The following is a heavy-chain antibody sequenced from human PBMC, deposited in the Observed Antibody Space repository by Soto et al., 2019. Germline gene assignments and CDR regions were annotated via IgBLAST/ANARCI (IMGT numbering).Heavy chain of an antibody. J-gene: IGHJ6*02. CDR1: GFTFRNAW. CDR3: TTDPSGWGDSSSWYHYYYGMDV. V-gene: IGHV3-15*01. D-gene: IGHD6-13*01. Sequence: TXGSLIPSFSAAGFTFRNAWMSWVRKAPGKGLEWVGRIKSKTDGGTTDYAAPVKGRFTISRDDSKNTLYLQMNGLKTEDTAVYYCTTDPSGWGDSSSWYHYYYGMDVWGQGTTFTVSS. CDR2: IKSKTDGGTT.